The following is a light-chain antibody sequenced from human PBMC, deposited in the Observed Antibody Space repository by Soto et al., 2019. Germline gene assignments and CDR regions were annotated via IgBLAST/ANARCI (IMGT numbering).Light chain of an antibody. CDR3: QQYERYPMT. Sequence: DSQMTQFPSTLSASVGDRVTITCRASQSISPWLAWYQQKPGKAPKILISKASTLQSGVPPRFSGSGSGTEFTLTISSLQPDDFATYYCQQYERYPMTFGGGTNVEIK. CDR2: KAS. J-gene: IGKJ4*01. V-gene: IGKV1-5*03. CDR1: QSISPW.